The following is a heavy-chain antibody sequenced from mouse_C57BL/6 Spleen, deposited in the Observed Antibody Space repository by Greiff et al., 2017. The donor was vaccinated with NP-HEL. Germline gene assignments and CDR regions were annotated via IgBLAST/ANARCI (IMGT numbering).Heavy chain of an antibody. V-gene: IGHV1-5*01. D-gene: IGHD1-1*01. CDR1: GYTFTSYW. J-gene: IGHJ2*01. Sequence: EVQLQQSGTVLARPGASVKMSCKTSGYTFTSYWMHWVKQRPGQGLVWIGAIYPGNSDTSYNQKFKGKAKLTAVTSASTVYMELSCLTNEDSAVYYCTRSPNYYGRGNFYFDYWGQGTTLTVSS. CDR2: IYPGNSDT. CDR3: TRSPNYYGRGNFYFDY.